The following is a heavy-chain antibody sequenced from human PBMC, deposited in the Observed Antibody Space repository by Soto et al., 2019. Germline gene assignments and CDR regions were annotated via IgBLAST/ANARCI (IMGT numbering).Heavy chain of an antibody. V-gene: IGHV3-7*01. CDR3: ARDFYGGFSYGPGDN. Sequence: VGSLRLSCVASGSTPWGDWMSWVRQAPGKGLEWVANIKQDGSAKQYLDSVRGRFTISRDNSKNSVYLQMNSLRAEDTALYYCARDFYGGFSYGPGDNWGQGTLVTVSS. CDR1: GSTPWGDW. CDR2: IKQDGSAK. D-gene: IGHD2-15*01. J-gene: IGHJ4*02.